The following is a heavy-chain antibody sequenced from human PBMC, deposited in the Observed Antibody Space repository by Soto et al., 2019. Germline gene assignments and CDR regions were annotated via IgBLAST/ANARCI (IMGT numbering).Heavy chain of an antibody. CDR1: GGSISSSSYY. D-gene: IGHD3-10*01. CDR3: ARLSGYYYMDV. Sequence: PSETLSLTCTVSGGSISSSSYYWGWIRQPPGKGLEWIGSIYYSGSTYYNPSLKSRVTISVDTSKNQFSLKLSSVTAADTAVYYCARLSGYYYMDVWGKGTTVTVSS. J-gene: IGHJ6*03. V-gene: IGHV4-39*01. CDR2: IYYSGST.